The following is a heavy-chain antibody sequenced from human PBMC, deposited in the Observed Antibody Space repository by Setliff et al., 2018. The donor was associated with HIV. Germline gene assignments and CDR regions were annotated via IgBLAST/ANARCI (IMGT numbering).Heavy chain of an antibody. V-gene: IGHV3-23*03. J-gene: IGHJ4*02. CDR2: IYTDDSNT. Sequence: PGESLKISCAASGFTFSSFAMTWVRQAPGKGLEWVSIIYTDDSNTYYAESVKGRFTISRDNSKNTLYLQMNSLRAEDTAVYYCARDATRGGDFDFWGQGTLVTVSS. D-gene: IGHD1-26*01. CDR3: ARDATRGGDFDF. CDR1: GFTFSSFA.